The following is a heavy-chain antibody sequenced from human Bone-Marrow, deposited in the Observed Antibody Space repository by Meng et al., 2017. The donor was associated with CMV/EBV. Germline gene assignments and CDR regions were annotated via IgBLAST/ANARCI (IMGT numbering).Heavy chain of an antibody. J-gene: IGHJ6*02. CDR3: ARDHYESRGPGYYGMDV. CDR1: YSFSTYG. D-gene: IGHD3-22*01. V-gene: IGHV1-18*01. Sequence: YSFSTYGITWVRQAPGQGLEWMGWISAYNGNTNYAQRLQERLTVTTDTSTSTVYMELRSLRSDDTGVYYCARDHYESRGPGYYGMDVWGQGTTVTVSS. CDR2: ISAYNGNT.